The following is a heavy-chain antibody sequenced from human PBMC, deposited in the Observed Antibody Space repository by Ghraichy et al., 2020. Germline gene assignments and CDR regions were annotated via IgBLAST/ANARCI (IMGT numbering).Heavy chain of an antibody. V-gene: IGHV3-33*01. D-gene: IGHD3-22*01. CDR1: GFTFRNYG. J-gene: IGHJ4*02. Sequence: GESLNISCAASGFTFRNYGMHWVRQAPGKGLEWVAIIWYDGSNKYYADSVKGRFTISRDNSKNTLYLQMNSLRADDTAVYYCAAHRAGGDSSGYFEYWGQGTLVTVSS. CDR2: IWYDGSNK. CDR3: AAHRAGGDSSGYFEY.